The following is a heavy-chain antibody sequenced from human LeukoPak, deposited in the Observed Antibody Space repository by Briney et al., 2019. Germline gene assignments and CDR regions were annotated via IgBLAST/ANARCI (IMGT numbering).Heavy chain of an antibody. D-gene: IGHD4-23*01. CDR3: ARGSGGGNSPLDY. J-gene: IGHJ4*02. CDR2: ISWNSGSI. V-gene: IGHV3-9*01. Sequence: GGSLRLSCAASGFTFDDYAMHWVRQAPGKGLEWVSGISWNSGSIGYADSVKGRFTISRDNAKNSLYLQMNSLRAEDTAVYYCARGSGGGNSPLDYWGQGTLVTVSS. CDR1: GFTFDDYA.